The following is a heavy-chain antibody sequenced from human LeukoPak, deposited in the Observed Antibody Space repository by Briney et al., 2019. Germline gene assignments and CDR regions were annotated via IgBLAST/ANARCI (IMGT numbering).Heavy chain of an antibody. Sequence: GGSLRLSCAASGLTFNSYAMSWVRQAPGKGLEWVAVISGTGFTTLHQDSVKGRFTISRDNSKNILYLQMDGLRAEDTAIYFCTKDVQVGPTRGFFDFWGQGTLVTVSP. CDR3: TKDVQVGPTRGFFDF. D-gene: IGHD1-26*01. CDR1: GLTFNSYA. CDR2: ISGTGFTT. J-gene: IGHJ4*03. V-gene: IGHV3-23*01.